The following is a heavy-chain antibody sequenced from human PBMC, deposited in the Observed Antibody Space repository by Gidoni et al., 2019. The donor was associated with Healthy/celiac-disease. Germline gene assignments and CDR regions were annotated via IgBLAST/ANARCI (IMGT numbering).Heavy chain of an antibody. V-gene: IGHV1-2*02. CDR3: APLRAVTRLGH. CDR2: INPTSGGT. J-gene: IGHJ4*02. Sequence: QVQLVQSGAEVKKPGASVKVSCKTSGYTFTAYYMHWVRQAPGQGLEWMGWINPTSGGTNFAQKFQGRLTMTTDTSISTAYMELSSLRSDDTAMYYCAPLRAVTRLGHWGQGTLVTVSS. D-gene: IGHD4-17*01. CDR1: GYTFTAYY.